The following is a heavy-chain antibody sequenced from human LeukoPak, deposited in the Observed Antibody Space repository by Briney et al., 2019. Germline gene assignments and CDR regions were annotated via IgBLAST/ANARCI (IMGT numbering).Heavy chain of an antibody. CDR2: IYHSGST. D-gene: IGHD1-1*01. CDR3: ARRPGYGAFDI. J-gene: IGHJ3*02. V-gene: IGHV4-38-2*01. Sequence: SETLSLTCAVSGYSISSGYYWGWIRQPPGEGLEWIGSIYHSGSTYYNPSIKSRVTISVDTSKNQFSLKLSAVTAADTAVYYCARRPGYGAFDIWGQGTMVTVSS. CDR1: GYSISSGYY.